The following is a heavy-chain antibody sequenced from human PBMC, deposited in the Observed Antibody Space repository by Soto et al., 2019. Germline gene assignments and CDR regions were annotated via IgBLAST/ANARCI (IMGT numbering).Heavy chain of an antibody. CDR2: IYYSGST. D-gene: IGHD4-17*01. CDR1: GGSISSGGYY. Sequence: SETLSLTCTVSGGSISSGGYYWSWIRQHPGKGLEWIGYIYYSGSTYYNPSLKSRVTISVDTSKNQFSLKLSSVTAADTAVYYCARDGVSTVTTHSFDNWGQGTLVTVSS. CDR3: ARDGVSTVTTHSFDN. V-gene: IGHV4-31*03. J-gene: IGHJ3*02.